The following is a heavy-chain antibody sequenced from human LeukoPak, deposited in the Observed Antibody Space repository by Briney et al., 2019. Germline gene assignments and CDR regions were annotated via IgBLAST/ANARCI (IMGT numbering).Heavy chain of an antibody. D-gene: IGHD3-3*01. CDR3: QSRYLEWLLEY. J-gene: IGHJ4*02. V-gene: IGHV4-39*01. Sequence: ASETLPLTCTVSGGSTNSNNYYWGWIRQPPGKGLEWIGSIYSSGSAYYNPSLKSRVTISVDTSKNQFSLRLSSVTAADTAVYYCQSRYLEWLLEYWGQGTLVTVSS. CDR2: IYSSGSA. CDR1: GGSTNSNNYY.